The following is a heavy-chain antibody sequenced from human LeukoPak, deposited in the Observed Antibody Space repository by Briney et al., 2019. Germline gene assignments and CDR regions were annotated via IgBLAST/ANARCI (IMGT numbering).Heavy chain of an antibody. Sequence: PSETLSLTCTGCGGSVNEYFWSWLRQPPGRGLEWIGYVYSDGIADYIPSLKGRATISFDSCKNQVSPSLRSATAADTAVYYCAREIVLTMSGHASPYSIAVWGRGTTVVVSS. CDR3: AREIVLTMSGHASPYSIAV. V-gene: IGHV4-59*02. CDR1: GGSVNEYF. D-gene: IGHD2-15*01. CDR2: VYSDGIA. J-gene: IGHJ6*04.